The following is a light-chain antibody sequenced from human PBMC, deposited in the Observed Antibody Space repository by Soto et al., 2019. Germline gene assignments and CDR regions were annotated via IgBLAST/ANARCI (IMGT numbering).Light chain of an antibody. V-gene: IGKV1-39*01. CDR1: QSISSY. J-gene: IGKJ4*01. CDR3: QQSYSTPMLT. CDR2: AAS. Sequence: DIQMTQTPSSRSASVGDRVTITCRASQSISSYLNWYQQKPGKAPKLLIYAASSLQSGVPSRFSGSGSGTDFTLTISSLQPEDFATYYCQQSYSTPMLTFGGGTKVEIK.